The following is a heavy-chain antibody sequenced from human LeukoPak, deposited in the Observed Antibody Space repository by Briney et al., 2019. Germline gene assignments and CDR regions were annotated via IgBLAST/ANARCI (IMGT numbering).Heavy chain of an antibody. J-gene: IGHJ3*01. CDR3: ARSGSLATTSHDAFDV. Sequence: GGSLTLSCAASGFTFSSNWMHWVRQVPGKGLLWVSRINTDGSSTISADSVRGRFSISRDNAKNTVFLQVKSLRAEDTAVYYCARSGSLATTSHDAFDVWGQGTRVAVSS. CDR2: INTDGSST. D-gene: IGHD1-26*01. CDR1: GFTFSSNW. V-gene: IGHV3-74*01.